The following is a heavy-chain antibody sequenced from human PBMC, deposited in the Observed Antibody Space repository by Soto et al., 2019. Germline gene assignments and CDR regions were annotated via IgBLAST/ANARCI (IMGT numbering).Heavy chain of an antibody. D-gene: IGHD2-21*02. J-gene: IGHJ4*02. V-gene: IGHV4-30-4*01. CDR1: GGSISSGDYY. CDR3: ARGSPVVTAHDY. CDR2: IYYSGST. Sequence: QVQLQESGPGLVKPSQTLSLTCTVSGGSISSGDYYWSWIRQPPGKGLEWIGYIYYSGSTYYNPSLKSRVXIXVXXSKNQFSLKLSSVTAADTAVYYCARGSPVVTAHDYWGQGTLVTVSS.